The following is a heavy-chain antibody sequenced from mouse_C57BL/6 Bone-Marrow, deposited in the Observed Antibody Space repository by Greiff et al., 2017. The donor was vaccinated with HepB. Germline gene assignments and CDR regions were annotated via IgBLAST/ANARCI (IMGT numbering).Heavy chain of an antibody. D-gene: IGHD1-1*01. CDR2: ISSGGSYT. CDR1: GFTFSSYG. V-gene: IGHV5-6*01. Sequence: EVKLQESGGDLVKPGGSLKLSCAASGFTFSSYGMSWVRQTPDKRLEWVATISSGGSYTYYPDSVKGRFTISRDNAKNTLYLQMSSLKSEDAAMYYCARPCYVSWFAYWGQGTLVTVSA. J-gene: IGHJ3*01. CDR3: ARPCYVSWFAY.